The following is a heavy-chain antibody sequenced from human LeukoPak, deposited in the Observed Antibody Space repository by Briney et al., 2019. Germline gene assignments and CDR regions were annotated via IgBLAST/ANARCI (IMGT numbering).Heavy chain of an antibody. D-gene: IGHD3-10*01. CDR3: ARKGRNYYGSGSYLRVWFDP. CDR2: INHSGST. CDR1: GASFSGYY. J-gene: IGHJ5*02. Sequence: SETLSLTCAVYGASFSGYYWSWIRQSPGKGLEWLGEINHSGSTNYNPSLKSRVTISVDTSKNQFSLKLSSVTAADTAVYYCARKGRNYYGSGSYLRVWFDPWGQGTLVTVSS. V-gene: IGHV4-34*01.